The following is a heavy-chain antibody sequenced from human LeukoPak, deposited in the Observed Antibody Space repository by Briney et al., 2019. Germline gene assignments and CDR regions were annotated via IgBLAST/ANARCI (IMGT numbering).Heavy chain of an antibody. CDR2: IYYSGST. V-gene: IGHV4-31*03. D-gene: IGHD2-2*01. J-gene: IGHJ5*02. CDR1: GGSISSGGYY. CDR3: ARGYCSSTSCDWFDP. Sequence: SETLSLTCTVSGGSISSGGYYWSWIRQRPGKGLEWIGYIYYSGSTYYNPSLKSRVTISVDTSKNQFSLKLSSVTAADTAVYYCARGYCSSTSCDWFDPWGQGTLVTVSS.